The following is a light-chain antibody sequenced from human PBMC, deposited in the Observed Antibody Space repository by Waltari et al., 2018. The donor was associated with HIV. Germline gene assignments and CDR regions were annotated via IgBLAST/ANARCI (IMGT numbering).Light chain of an antibody. CDR2: DVS. CDR3: LLYNYSPWT. Sequence: DIQVTQSPASLSASVGDRVTITCRTSQSSGNDLGWYQQRPGQAPKRLIYDVSILQHGVPPRFSGSGSGTGSGTEFTLTISSLQPDDFATYYCLLYNYSPWTFGQGTKVEIK. V-gene: IGKV1-17*01. CDR1: QSSGND. J-gene: IGKJ1*01.